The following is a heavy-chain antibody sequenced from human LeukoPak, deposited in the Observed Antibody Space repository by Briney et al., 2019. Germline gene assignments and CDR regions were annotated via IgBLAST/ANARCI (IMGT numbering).Heavy chain of an antibody. CDR1: GFTFSSYA. V-gene: IGHV3-30*04. CDR2: ISYDGSSK. Sequence: PGGSLRLSCAASGFTFSSYAMHWVRQAPGKGLEWVAVISYDGSSKYYADSVEGRFTISRDNSKNTLYLQMNSLRAEDTAVYYCARGIAAAGRNWFDPWGQGTLVTVSS. CDR3: ARGIAAAGRNWFDP. J-gene: IGHJ5*02. D-gene: IGHD6-13*01.